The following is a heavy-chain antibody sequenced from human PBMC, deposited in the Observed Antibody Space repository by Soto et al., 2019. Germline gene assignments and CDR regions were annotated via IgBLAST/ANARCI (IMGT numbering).Heavy chain of an antibody. D-gene: IGHD4-4*01. J-gene: IGHJ4*02. CDR1: GFTFSTYA. Sequence: PGGSLRLSCSASGFTFSTYAMNWVRQAPGEGLEWVSSISGSDGSTYYADSVKGRFTISRDNSGNTLYLQMNSLRAEDTAVYYCAKDSSNYVDPDRFDFWGQGTLVTVS. CDR2: ISGSDGST. V-gene: IGHV3-23*01. CDR3: AKDSSNYVDPDRFDF.